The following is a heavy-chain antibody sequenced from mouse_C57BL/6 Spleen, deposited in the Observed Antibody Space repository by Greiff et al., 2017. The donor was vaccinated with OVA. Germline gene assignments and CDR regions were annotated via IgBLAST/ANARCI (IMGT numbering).Heavy chain of an antibody. Sequence: EVKLMESGGGLVQPGESLKLSCESNEYEFPSHDMSWVRKTPEKRLELVAAINSDGGSTYYPDTMERRFISSRDNTKKTLYLQMSSLRSEDSALYYCARLDSSGYWFAYWGQGTLVTVSA. CDR2: INSDGGST. CDR1: EYEFPSHD. D-gene: IGHD3-2*02. CDR3: ARLDSSGYWFAY. J-gene: IGHJ3*01. V-gene: IGHV5-2*01.